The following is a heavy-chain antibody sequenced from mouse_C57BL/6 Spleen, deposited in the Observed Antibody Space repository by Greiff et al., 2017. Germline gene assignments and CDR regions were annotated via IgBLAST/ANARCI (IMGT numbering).Heavy chain of an antibody. CDR2: IYPGGGYT. D-gene: IGHD1-1*01. J-gene: IGHJ1*03. Sequence: QVQLQQSGAELVRPGTSVKMSCKASGYTFTNYWIGWAKQRPGHGLEWIGDIYPGGGYTNYNEKFKGKATLTADKSSSTAYMQFSSLTSEDSAIYYCARGGNYYGSSYGYCDVGGTGTTVTVSS. CDR1: GYTFTNYW. CDR3: ARGGNYYGSSYGYCDV. V-gene: IGHV1-63*01.